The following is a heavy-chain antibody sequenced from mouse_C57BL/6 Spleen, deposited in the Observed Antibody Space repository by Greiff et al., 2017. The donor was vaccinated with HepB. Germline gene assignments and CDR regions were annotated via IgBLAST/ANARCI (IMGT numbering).Heavy chain of an antibody. CDR2: IDPNSGGT. Sequence: QVQLQQPGAELVKPGASVKLSCKASGYTFTSYWMHWVKQRPGRGLEWIGRIDPNSGGTKYNEKFKSKATLTVDKPASTAYMQLSSLTSEDSAVYDCAREENYDYDEYDFDYWGQGTTLTVSS. J-gene: IGHJ2*01. D-gene: IGHD2-4*01. V-gene: IGHV1-72*01. CDR3: AREENYDYDEYDFDY. CDR1: GYTFTSYW.